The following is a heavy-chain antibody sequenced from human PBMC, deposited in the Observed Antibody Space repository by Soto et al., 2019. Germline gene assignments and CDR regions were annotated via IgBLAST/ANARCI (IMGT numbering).Heavy chain of an antibody. CDR2: IHHSGST. V-gene: IGHV4-4*02. D-gene: IGHD1-26*01. Sequence: QVQLQESGPGLEKPSGTLSLTCAVSSGSISSSNWWSWVRQPPGKGLEWIGEIHHSGSTNYNPSLKSRVTISIDKSKNQFSLNLKSVTAADTAVYYRAKKGQSSSLDFWGQGTLVSVSS. CDR3: AKKGQSSSLDF. CDR1: SGSISSSNW. J-gene: IGHJ4*02.